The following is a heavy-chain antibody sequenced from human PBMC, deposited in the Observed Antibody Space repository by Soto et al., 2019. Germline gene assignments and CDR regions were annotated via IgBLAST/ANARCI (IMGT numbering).Heavy chain of an antibody. CDR2: INHSGST. CDR1: GGSFSGYY. D-gene: IGHD6-13*01. V-gene: IGHV4-34*01. Sequence: PSETLSLTCAVYGGSFSGYYWSWIRQSPGKGLEWIREINHSGSTNYNPSLKSRATISVDTSKNQFSLKLSSVTAADTAVYYCARDSNSWDFFDIWGQGTMDTVSS. CDR3: ARDSNSWDFFDI. J-gene: IGHJ3*02.